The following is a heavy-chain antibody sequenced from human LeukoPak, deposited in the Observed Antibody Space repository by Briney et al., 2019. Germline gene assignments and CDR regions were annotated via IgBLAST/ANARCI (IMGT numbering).Heavy chain of an antibody. V-gene: IGHV3-21*01. CDR1: GFTFSSYS. CDR3: ARSTRRQNDAFDI. J-gene: IGHJ3*02. Sequence: PGGFLRLSCAASGFTFSSYSVNWVRQAPGKGLEWVSSISERSSYIYYADSMKGRFTISRDNAKNSLYLQMNSLRAEDTAVYYCARSTRRQNDAFDIWGQGTVVTVSS. CDR2: ISERSSYI.